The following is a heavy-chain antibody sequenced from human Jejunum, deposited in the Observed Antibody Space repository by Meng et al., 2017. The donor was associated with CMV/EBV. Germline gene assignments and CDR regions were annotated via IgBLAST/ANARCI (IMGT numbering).Heavy chain of an antibody. CDR1: GGPLSSYV. CDR3: ARDFGVPASANDY. J-gene: IGHJ4*02. Sequence: SGGPLSSYVFTWVRQAPGQGLEWMGEIIPLLDSTTDEQKFQGRVTITADKLTNTVYMDLRSLTSEDTAVYYCARDFGVPASANDYWGRGTRVTVSS. CDR2: IIPLLDST. V-gene: IGHV1-69*06. D-gene: IGHD2-2*01.